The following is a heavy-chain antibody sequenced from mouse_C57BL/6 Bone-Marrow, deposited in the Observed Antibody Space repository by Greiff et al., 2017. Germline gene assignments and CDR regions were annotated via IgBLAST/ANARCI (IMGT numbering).Heavy chain of an antibody. J-gene: IGHJ1*03. Sequence: QVQLQQSGSELRSPGSSVKLSCKDFDSEVFPIAYMSWVRQKPGHGFAWIGGIFPSIGRTLYGEKFEVQATLDADTLSNTADLELNSLTSEYSAIYYCARRGLFYGSRLYWYFDVWGTGTTVTVSS. CDR3: ARRGLFYGSRLYWYFDV. D-gene: IGHD1-1*01. CDR1: DSEVFPIAY. CDR2: IFPSIGRT. V-gene: IGHV15-2*01.